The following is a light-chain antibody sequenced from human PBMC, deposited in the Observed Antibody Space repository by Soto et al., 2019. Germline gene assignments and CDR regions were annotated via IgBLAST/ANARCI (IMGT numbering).Light chain of an antibody. Sequence: QSALTQPASVSGSPGQSITISCTGTSSDVGSYNLVSWYQQHPGKAPKLMIYEDTKRPSGVSNRFSGSKSGNMASLTISGLQAEDEADYYCCSYAGSSTYVFGTGTKVTLL. V-gene: IGLV2-23*01. CDR1: SSDVGSYNL. CDR2: EDT. J-gene: IGLJ1*01. CDR3: CSYAGSSTYV.